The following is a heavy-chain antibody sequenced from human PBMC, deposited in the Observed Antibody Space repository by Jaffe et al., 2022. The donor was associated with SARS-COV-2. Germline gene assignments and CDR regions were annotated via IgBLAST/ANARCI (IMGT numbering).Heavy chain of an antibody. V-gene: IGHV3-64*01. CDR2: ISSNGGST. J-gene: IGHJ3*02. CDR1: GFTFSDFP. D-gene: IGHD6-19*01. CDR3: ARERIETGVAGTFISAFDI. Sequence: EMQLVESGGGLVQPGGSLRLSCEASGFTFSDFPMHWVRQAPGKGLEYVSAISSNGGSTYYANSVKGRFTISRDNSKNTLYLQMGSLRPEDVAVYYCARERIETGVAGTFISAFDIWGQGTMVTVSS.